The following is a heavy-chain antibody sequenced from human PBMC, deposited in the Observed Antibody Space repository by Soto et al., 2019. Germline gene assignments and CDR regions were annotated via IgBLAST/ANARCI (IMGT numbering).Heavy chain of an antibody. Sequence: QVQLVESGGGVVQPGRSLRLSCAASGFTFSSYGMHWVRQAPGKGLEWVAVMWYDGSNKYYADSVKGRFTISRDNSKNTLYLQMNSLRDEDTAVYYCARDPWESSSGWWLYFDYWGQGTVVTVSS. CDR2: MWYDGSNK. V-gene: IGHV3-33*01. J-gene: IGHJ4*02. CDR3: ARDPWESSSGWWLYFDY. CDR1: GFTFSSYG. D-gene: IGHD6-19*01.